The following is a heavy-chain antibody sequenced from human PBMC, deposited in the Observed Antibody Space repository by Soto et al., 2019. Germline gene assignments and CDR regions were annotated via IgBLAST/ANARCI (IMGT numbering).Heavy chain of an antibody. D-gene: IGHD1-1*01. J-gene: IGHJ5*02. CDR1: GFNFNTFA. Sequence: EEQVSESGGGLVQAGGSLRLSCAASGFNFNTFAMSWIRQAPGKGLEWVSHISGSGGSRDYADSVRGRFFISRDNSKNVLFLQMNSLRVDDTATYYCAKDPPSPWTANWVDPWGKGTLVTVSS. CDR2: ISGSGGSR. V-gene: IGHV3-23*01. CDR3: AKDPPSPWTANWVDP.